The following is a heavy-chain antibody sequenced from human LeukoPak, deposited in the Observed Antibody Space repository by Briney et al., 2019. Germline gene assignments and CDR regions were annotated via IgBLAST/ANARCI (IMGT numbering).Heavy chain of an antibody. CDR1: GFTFSSYA. CDR3: AKGPLRGTAAAIDY. CDR2: ISYDGRNK. Sequence: GGSLRLSCAASGFTFSSYAMHWVRQAPGKGLEWVAVISYDGRNKHYPDSVKGRFTISRDISTDTLWLQMDSLRTEDTAVYYCAKGPLRGTAAAIDYWGQGTLVTVSS. V-gene: IGHV3-30*04. D-gene: IGHD2-2*01. J-gene: IGHJ4*02.